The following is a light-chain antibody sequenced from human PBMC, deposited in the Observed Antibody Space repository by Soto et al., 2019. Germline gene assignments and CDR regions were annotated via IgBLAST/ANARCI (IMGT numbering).Light chain of an antibody. CDR2: RGS. J-gene: IGKJ1*01. CDR1: QNIRGNE. CDR3: QGDGTSAPWT. Sequence: VLTQSPGTLSLSPGERATLSCRASQNIRGNELAWYQQKPGQPPSLLIYRGSSRAPGIPDRFSGRGSGTELTLTITRLEPEDFAVYYSQGDGTSAPWTFGQGTNVEI. V-gene: IGKV3-20*01.